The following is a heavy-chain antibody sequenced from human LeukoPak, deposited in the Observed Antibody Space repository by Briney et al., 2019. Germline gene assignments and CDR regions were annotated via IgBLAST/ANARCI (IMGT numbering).Heavy chain of an antibody. CDR3: ARARLTYYYDSSGYPLSY. Sequence: ETLSLTCAVHGGSFSGYYWSWIRQPPGKGLEWVANIKQDGSEKYYVDSVKGRFTISRDNAKNSLYLQMNSLRAEDTAVYYCARARLTYYYDSSGYPLSYWGQGTLVTVSS. D-gene: IGHD3-22*01. CDR1: GGSFSGYY. CDR2: IKQDGSEK. V-gene: IGHV3-7*01. J-gene: IGHJ4*02.